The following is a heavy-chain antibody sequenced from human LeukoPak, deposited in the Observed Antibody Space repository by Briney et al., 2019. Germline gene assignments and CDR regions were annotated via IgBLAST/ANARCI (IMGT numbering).Heavy chain of an antibody. CDR2: IYHSGST. D-gene: IGHD5-24*01. Sequence: SETLSLTCAVSGYSISSGYYWGWIRPPPGKGLEWIGIIYHSGSTYYNPSLKSRVTISVDTSKNQFSLKLSSVTAADTAVYYCARLGGYKNQYYFDYWGQGTLVTVSS. CDR1: GYSISSGYY. J-gene: IGHJ4*02. V-gene: IGHV4-38-2*01. CDR3: ARLGGYKNQYYFDY.